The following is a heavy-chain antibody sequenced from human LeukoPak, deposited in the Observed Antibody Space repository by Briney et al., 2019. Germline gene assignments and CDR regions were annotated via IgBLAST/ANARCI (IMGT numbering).Heavy chain of an antibody. CDR2: INHSGST. Sequence: PSETLSLTCAVYGGSFSGYYWSWIREPPGKGLEWIGEINHSGSTNYNPSLKSRVTISVDTSKNQFSLKLSSVTAADTAVYYCAISLEPAAIHRTRAFDIWGQGTMVTVSS. D-gene: IGHD2-2*02. CDR1: GGSFSGYY. CDR3: AISLEPAAIHRTRAFDI. V-gene: IGHV4-34*01. J-gene: IGHJ3*02.